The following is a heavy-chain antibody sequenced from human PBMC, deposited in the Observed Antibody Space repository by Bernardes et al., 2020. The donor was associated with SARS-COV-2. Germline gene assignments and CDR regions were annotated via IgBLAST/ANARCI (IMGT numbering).Heavy chain of an antibody. CDR2: INHSGTST. CDR3: AREQWLVRYFDY. V-gene: IGHV4-34*01. J-gene: IGHJ4*02. Sequence: SETLSLTCAVSGGSLSGSYWSWIRQSPGKGLEWIGEINHSGTSTTYNPFLKSRVTMSVDTSKNQFSLKLSSVTAADSAVYYCAREQWLVRYFDYWGQGNLVTVSS. D-gene: IGHD6-19*01. CDR1: GGSLSGSY.